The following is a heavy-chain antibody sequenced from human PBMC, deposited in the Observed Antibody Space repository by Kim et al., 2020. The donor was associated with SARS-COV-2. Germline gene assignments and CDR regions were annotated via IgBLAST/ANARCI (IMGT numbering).Heavy chain of an antibody. CDR3: ARSPLRYFDY. D-gene: IGHD3-16*02. Sequence: EKYYVDSGKGRFTISSDSAKNSLYLQMNSLRAEDTAVYYCARSPLRYFDYWGQGTLVTVSS. CDR2: EK. J-gene: IGHJ4*02. V-gene: IGHV3-7*03.